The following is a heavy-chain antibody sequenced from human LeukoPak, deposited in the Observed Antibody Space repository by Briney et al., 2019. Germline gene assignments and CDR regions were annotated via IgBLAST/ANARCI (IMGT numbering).Heavy chain of an antibody. CDR3: ARYSLIGNNDFDS. V-gene: IGHV4-59*11. D-gene: IGHD1-20*01. Sequence: SETLSLTCTVSGGPISSHYWSWIRQPPGKGLEWIGYIDNSGRTNYNPSLMSRVTISADTSKNQFSLNVTSVTAADTAVYYCARYSLIGNNDFDSWGQGTMVTISS. J-gene: IGHJ3*02. CDR2: IDNSGRT. CDR1: GGPISSHY.